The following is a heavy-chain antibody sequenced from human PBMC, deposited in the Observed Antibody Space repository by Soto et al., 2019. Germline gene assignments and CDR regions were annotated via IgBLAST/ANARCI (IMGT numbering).Heavy chain of an antibody. CDR2: NHYSGST. J-gene: IGHJ4*02. CDR1: GGSISNSY. D-gene: IGHD4-17*01. CDR3: ARHNGDRGGLYAF. Sequence: SETLSLTCTVSGGSISNSYWSWIRQPPEKGLEWIGYNHYSGSTSYNPSLKSRVTISVDTSKNQVSLKLSSVTGADTAVYYCARHNGDRGGLYAFWGQGTLVTVSS. V-gene: IGHV4-59*13.